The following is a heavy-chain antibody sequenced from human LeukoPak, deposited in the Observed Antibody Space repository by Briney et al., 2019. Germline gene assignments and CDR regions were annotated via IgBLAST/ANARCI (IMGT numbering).Heavy chain of an antibody. Sequence: ASVKVSCKASGYTFTSYYMHWVRQAPGQGLEWMGIIIPSGGSTSYAQKFQGRVTMTRDTSTSTVYMELSSLRSEDTAVYYCARVVTAIVFDYWGQGTLVTVSS. CDR1: GYTFTSYY. D-gene: IGHD2-21*02. CDR2: IIPSGGST. V-gene: IGHV1-46*01. CDR3: ARVVTAIVFDY. J-gene: IGHJ4*02.